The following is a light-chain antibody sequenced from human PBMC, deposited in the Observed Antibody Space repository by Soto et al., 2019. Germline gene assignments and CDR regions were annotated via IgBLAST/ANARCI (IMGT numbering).Light chain of an antibody. CDR2: DAS. V-gene: IGKV3-11*01. CDR1: QSGSRY. CDR3: QQRSDWPPWT. J-gene: IGKJ1*01. Sequence: EIVLTQSPATLSLSPGERATLSCRASQSGSRYLAWYQQRPGQAPRLLIYDASNRATGIPARFSGSGSGTDFTLTISSLEPEDLAVYYCQQRSDWPPWTFGQGTKVEIK.